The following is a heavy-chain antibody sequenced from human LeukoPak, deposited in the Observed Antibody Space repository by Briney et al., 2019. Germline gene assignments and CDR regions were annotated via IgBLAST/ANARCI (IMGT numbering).Heavy chain of an antibody. CDR3: AKHHSMVRGVIITNVLVY. V-gene: IGHV1-69*02. J-gene: IGHJ4*02. Sequence: SVKVSXKASGGTFSSYTISWVRQAPGQGLEWIGRIIPILGIANYAQKFQGRVTITADKSTSTAYMELSSLRSEDTAVYYCAKHHSMVRGVIITNVLVYWGQGTLVTVSS. CDR1: GGTFSSYT. D-gene: IGHD3-10*01. CDR2: IIPILGIA.